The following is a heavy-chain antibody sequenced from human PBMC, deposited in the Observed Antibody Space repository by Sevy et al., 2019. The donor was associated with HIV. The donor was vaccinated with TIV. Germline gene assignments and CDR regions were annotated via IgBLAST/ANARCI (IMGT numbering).Heavy chain of an antibody. D-gene: IGHD1-7*01. V-gene: IGHV6-1*01. CDR1: GDSVSSSSAA. CDR2: TYYRSKWYS. CDR3: ARGDELNSYYYGMDV. Sequence: SQTLSLTCAISGDSVSSSSAAWNWFRQSPSRGLEWLGRTYYRSKWYSDYEVAVKGRLTINQDTSKSQFSLHLESVTPEDTAVYFCARGDELNSYYYGMDVWGQGTTVTVSS. J-gene: IGHJ6*02.